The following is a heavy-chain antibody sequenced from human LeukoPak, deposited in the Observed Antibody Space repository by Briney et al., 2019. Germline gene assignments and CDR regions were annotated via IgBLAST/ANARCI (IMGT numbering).Heavy chain of an antibody. V-gene: IGHV3-74*01. CDR2: INGDGSIT. CDR1: GVTLSNYA. J-gene: IGHJ6*02. CDR3: ASDSPYYGMDV. Sequence: GGSLRLSCVASGVTLSNYAMSWARQAPGKGLLWVARINGDGSITAYADSVKGRFTISRDNAENTLYLQMNSLRVEDTAVYHCASDSPYYGMDVWGQGTTVTVSS.